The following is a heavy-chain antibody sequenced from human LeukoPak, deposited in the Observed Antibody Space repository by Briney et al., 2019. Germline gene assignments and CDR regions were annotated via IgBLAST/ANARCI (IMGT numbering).Heavy chain of an antibody. Sequence: RASVKVSRKASGGTFSSYAISWVRQAPGQGLEWMGRIIPILGIANYAQKFQGRVTITADKSTSTAYMELSSLRSEDTAVYYCARDRRFGELEYYFDYWGQGTLVTVSS. CDR2: IIPILGIA. J-gene: IGHJ4*02. CDR1: GGTFSSYA. D-gene: IGHD3-10*01. CDR3: ARDRRFGELEYYFDY. V-gene: IGHV1-69*04.